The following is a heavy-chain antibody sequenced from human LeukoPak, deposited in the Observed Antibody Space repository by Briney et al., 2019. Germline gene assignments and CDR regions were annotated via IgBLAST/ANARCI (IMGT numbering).Heavy chain of an antibody. CDR1: GYSISSDYF. Sequence: SDTLSLTCAVSGYSISSDYFWGWIRQPPGKGLEYIGAIYHSGSTYYNPSPKSRVIISVDTSNNQFSLKLNSVTAADTAVYYCARGILLWGQGTLVTVSS. J-gene: IGHJ4*02. CDR3: ARGILL. D-gene: IGHD2-15*01. CDR2: IYHSGST. V-gene: IGHV4-38-2*01.